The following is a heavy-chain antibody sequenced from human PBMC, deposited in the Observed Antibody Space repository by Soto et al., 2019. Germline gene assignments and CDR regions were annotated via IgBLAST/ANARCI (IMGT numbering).Heavy chain of an antibody. D-gene: IGHD2-2*01. J-gene: IGHJ3*02. CDR2: INPSGGST. CDR3: AREGIVVVPAAGRGGDAFDI. Sequence: QVQLVQSGAEVKKPGASVKVSCKASGYTFTSYYMHWVRQAPGQGLEWMGIINPSGGSTSYAQKFQGRVTMTRDTSTSTVYMELSSLRSEDTAVYYCAREGIVVVPAAGRGGDAFDIWGQGTMVTVSS. CDR1: GYTFTSYY. V-gene: IGHV1-46*03.